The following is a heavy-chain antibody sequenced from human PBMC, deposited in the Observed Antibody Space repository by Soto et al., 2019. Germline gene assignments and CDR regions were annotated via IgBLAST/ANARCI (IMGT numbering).Heavy chain of an antibody. J-gene: IGHJ4*02. D-gene: IGHD1-26*01. V-gene: IGHV1-69*13. CDR1: GGTFSSYA. Sequence: ASVKVSCKASGGTFSSYAISWVRQAPGQGLEWMGGIIPIFGTANYAQKFQGRVTITADESTSTAYMELSSLRSEDTAVYYCARNGIVGAKSNFDYWGQGTLVTVSS. CDR3: ARNGIVGAKSNFDY. CDR2: IIPIFGTA.